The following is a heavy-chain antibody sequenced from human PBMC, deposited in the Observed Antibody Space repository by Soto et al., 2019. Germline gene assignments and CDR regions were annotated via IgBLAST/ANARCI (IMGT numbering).Heavy chain of an antibody. V-gene: IGHV4-39*01. CDR1: GGSISSSSYY. J-gene: IGHJ6*02. Sequence: PSETLSLTCTVSGGSISSSSYYWGWIRQPPGKGLEWIGSIYYSGSTYYNPSLKSRVTISVDTSKNQFSLKLSSVTAADTAVYYCARSRSRVASLIHASYGIDVRGQGTTVTIS. D-gene: IGHD6-6*01. CDR2: IYYSGST. CDR3: ARSRSRVASLIHASYGIDV.